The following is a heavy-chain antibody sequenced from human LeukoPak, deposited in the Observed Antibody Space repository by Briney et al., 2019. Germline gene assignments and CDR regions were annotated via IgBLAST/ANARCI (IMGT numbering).Heavy chain of an antibody. CDR3: ARVGAHEFDY. D-gene: IGHD1-26*01. CDR2: IIPILGIA. Sequence: SVKVSCKASGGTFSSYAISWVRQAPGQGLEWMGRIIPILGIANYAQKFQGRVTITADKSTSTAYMELSSLRSEDTAVSYCARVGAHEFDYWGQGTLVTVAS. V-gene: IGHV1-69*04. CDR1: GGTFSSYA. J-gene: IGHJ4*02.